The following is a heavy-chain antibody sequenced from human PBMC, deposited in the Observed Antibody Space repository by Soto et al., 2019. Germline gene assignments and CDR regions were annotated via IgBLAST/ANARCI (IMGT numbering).Heavy chain of an antibody. D-gene: IGHD1-7*01. CDR2: VRSKADGGTT. J-gene: IGHJ4*02. Sequence: GGSLRLSCAASGFTFANAWMSWVRQTPGKGLEWVGRVRSKADGGTTDYAAPVKGRFTISRDDSENTLYLQMNSLKIDDTAVYYCRRDWDYPVLWGQGTLVTVSS. V-gene: IGHV3-15*01. CDR3: RRDWDYPVL. CDR1: GFTFANAW.